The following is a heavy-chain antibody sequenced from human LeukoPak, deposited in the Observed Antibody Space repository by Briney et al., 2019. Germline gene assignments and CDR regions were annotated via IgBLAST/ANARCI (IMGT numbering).Heavy chain of an antibody. D-gene: IGHD5-18*01. J-gene: IGHJ4*02. CDR2: MIPIFGPG. CDR3: ANNRGYSYAVFDH. V-gene: IGHV1-69*13. CDR1: GGTISSYA. Sequence: ASVKVSCKASGGTISSYAIIWVRQAPGQGLDWMAGMIPIFGPGNYAQNCQGTVTITGDESTSTAYLTLSSLSSEDTAVYYCANNRGYSYAVFDHWGQGTLVTVSS.